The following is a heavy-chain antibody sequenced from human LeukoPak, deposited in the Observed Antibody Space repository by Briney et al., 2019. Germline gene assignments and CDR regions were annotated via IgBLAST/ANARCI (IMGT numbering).Heavy chain of an antibody. V-gene: IGHV4-59*04. CDR1: GGSISSYY. CDR3: ARHEGSYYDKSGYTFDY. D-gene: IGHD3-22*01. J-gene: IGHJ4*02. CDR2: INHSGNT. Sequence: SETLSLTCTVSGGSISSYYWSWIRQPPGKGLEWIGEINHSGNTYYNASLKSRVTISVDTSKNQFFLKLSSVTAADGAVYYCARHEGSYYDKSGYTFDYWGQGTLVTVSS.